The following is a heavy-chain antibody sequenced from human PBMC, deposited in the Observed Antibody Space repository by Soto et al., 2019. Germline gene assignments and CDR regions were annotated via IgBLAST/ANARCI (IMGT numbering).Heavy chain of an antibody. CDR1: GGTFSSYA. V-gene: IGHV1-69*13. CDR3: ARDIYSGWHFDY. Sequence: SVKVSCKASGGTFSSYAISWVRQAPGQGLEWMGGIIPIFGTANYAQKFQGRVTITADESTSTAYMELSSLRSEDTAVYYCARDIYSGWHFDYWGQGTLVTVSS. CDR2: IIPIFGTA. D-gene: IGHD6-19*01. J-gene: IGHJ4*02.